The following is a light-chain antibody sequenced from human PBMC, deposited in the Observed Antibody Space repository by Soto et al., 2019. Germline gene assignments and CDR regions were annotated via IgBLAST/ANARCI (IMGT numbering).Light chain of an antibody. CDR2: DAS. J-gene: IGKJ1*01. CDR1: QNIANNY. Sequence: EVAMTQSPGTLSLSPGARATLSCMASQNIANNYLTWYQQKPGQAPRVLIYDASTRATGIPDRFSGSGSGTDFTLTISRLEPEDSAVYYCQQYGSSPWTFGQGTKVDIK. CDR3: QQYGSSPWT. V-gene: IGKV3-20*01.